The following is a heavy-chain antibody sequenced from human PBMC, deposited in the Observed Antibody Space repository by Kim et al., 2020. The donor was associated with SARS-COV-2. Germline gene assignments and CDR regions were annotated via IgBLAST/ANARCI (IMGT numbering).Heavy chain of an antibody. Sequence: GGSLRLSCAASGFAVSSNYMTWVRQAPGKGLEWVAVIYSGHNKYYADSVKGRFTISRTNSKNTLWLQMNSLRAEDTAVYYCARGLGGGGVGSYSFDYWGQGTLVTVSS. CDR2: IYSGHNK. CDR3: ARGLGGGGVGSYSFDY. D-gene: IGHD3-3*01. CDR1: GFAVSSNY. J-gene: IGHJ4*02. V-gene: IGHV3-53*01.